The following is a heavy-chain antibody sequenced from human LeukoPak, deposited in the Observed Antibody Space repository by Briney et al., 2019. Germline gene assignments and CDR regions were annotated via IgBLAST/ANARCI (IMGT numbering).Heavy chain of an antibody. V-gene: IGHV4-39*01. CDR1: GGSISSSSYY. CDR2: IYYSGST. J-gene: IGHJ4*02. CDR3: ATQPTSVWFGESR. Sequence: SETLSLTCTVSGGSISSSSYYWGWIRQPPGKGLEWIGSIYYSGSTYYNPSLKSRVTISADTSKNQFSLKLSSVTAADTAVYYCATQPTSVWFGESRWGQGTLVTVSS. D-gene: IGHD3-10*01.